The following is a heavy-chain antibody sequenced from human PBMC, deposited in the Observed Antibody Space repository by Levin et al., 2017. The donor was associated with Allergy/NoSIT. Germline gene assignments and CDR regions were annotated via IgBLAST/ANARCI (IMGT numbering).Heavy chain of an antibody. CDR2: ISYDGSNK. V-gene: IGHV3-30*04. Sequence: GGSLRLSCAASGFTFSSYAMHWVRQAPGKGLEWVAVISYDGSNKYYADSVKGRFTISRDNSKNTLYLQMNSLRAEDTAVYYCASTTFPYWGQGTLVTVSS. D-gene: IGHD3-9*01. CDR3: ASTTFPY. J-gene: IGHJ4*02. CDR1: GFTFSSYA.